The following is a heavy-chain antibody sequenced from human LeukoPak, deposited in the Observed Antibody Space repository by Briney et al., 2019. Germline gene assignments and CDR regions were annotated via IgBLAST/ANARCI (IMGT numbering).Heavy chain of an antibody. CDR2: IYHSGST. V-gene: IGHV4-4*02. D-gene: IGHD3-10*01. Sequence: SETLSLTCAVSGGSISSSSGNCWTWVRQPPGKGLEWIGEIYHSGSTNYNPSLKSRVTISVDTSKNQFSLKLSSVTAADTAVYYCARGRGVGKGNREGIPRPRVVTRFDYWGQGTLVTVSS. J-gene: IGHJ4*02. CDR3: ARGRGVGKGNREGIPRPRVVTRFDY. CDR1: GGSISSSSGNC.